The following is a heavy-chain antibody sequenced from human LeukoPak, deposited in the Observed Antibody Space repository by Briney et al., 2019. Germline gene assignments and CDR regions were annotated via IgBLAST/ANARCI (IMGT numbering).Heavy chain of an antibody. CDR2: INTNTGNP. CDR3: ARDPYTSSSWYRGRANNWFDP. Sequence: ASVKVSCKASGYTFTTYPMNWVRQAPGQGLEWVGWINTNTGNPTYAQGFTGRFVFSLDTSVSTAYLQISSLKADDTAVYYCARDPYTSSSWYRGRANNWFDPWGQGTLVTVSS. CDR1: GYTFTTYP. D-gene: IGHD6-13*01. J-gene: IGHJ5*02. V-gene: IGHV7-4-1*02.